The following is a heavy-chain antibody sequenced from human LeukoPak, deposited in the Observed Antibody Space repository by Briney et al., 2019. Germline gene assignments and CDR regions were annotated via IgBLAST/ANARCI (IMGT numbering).Heavy chain of an antibody. V-gene: IGHV3-15*01. D-gene: IGHD3-10*01. CDR1: GFTFSNAW. CDR3: TTGITMVRGVIHLIDY. J-gene: IGHJ4*02. CDR2: IKSKTDGGTT. Sequence: GGSLRLSCAASGFTFSNAWVSWVRQAPGKGLEWVGRIKSKTDGGTTDYAAPVKGRFTISRDDSKNTLYLQMNSLKTEDTAVYYCTTGITMVRGVIHLIDYWGQGTLVTVSS.